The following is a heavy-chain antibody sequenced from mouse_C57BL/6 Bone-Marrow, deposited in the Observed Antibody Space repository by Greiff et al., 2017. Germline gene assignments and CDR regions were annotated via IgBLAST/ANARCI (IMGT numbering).Heavy chain of an antibody. V-gene: IGHV1-63*01. Sequence: QVQLKESGAELVRPGTSVKMSCKASGYTFTNYWIGWAKQRPGHGLEWIGDIYPGGGYTNYNEKFKGKATLTADKSSSTAYMLVSSLTSEDSAIYYCARWDDSSISYFDYWGQGTTLTVSS. J-gene: IGHJ2*01. CDR2: IYPGGGYT. D-gene: IGHD1-1*01. CDR1: GYTFTNYW. CDR3: ARWDDSSISYFDY.